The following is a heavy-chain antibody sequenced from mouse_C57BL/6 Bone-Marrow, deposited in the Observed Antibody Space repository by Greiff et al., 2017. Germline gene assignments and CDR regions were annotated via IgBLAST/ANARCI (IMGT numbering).Heavy chain of an antibody. Sequence: QSGPELVKPGASVKISCKASGYTFTDYYMNWVKQSHGKSLEWIGDINPNNGGTSYNQKFKGKATLTVDKSSSTAYMELRSLTSEDSAVYYCAKERLSWYFDVWGTGTTVTVSS. V-gene: IGHV1-26*01. D-gene: IGHD3-2*02. J-gene: IGHJ1*03. CDR2: INPNNGGT. CDR3: AKERLSWYFDV. CDR1: GYTFTDYY.